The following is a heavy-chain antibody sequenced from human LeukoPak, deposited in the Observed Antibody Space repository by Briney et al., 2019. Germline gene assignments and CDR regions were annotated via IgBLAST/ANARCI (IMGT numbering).Heavy chain of an antibody. J-gene: IGHJ4*02. Sequence: PSETLSLTCTVSGGSISSYYWSRIRQPPGKGLEWIGYVYTSGSTNYNPSLKSRVTISVDTSKNQFSLKLSSVTAADTAVYYCASTGYSSGWGNSNWGQGTLVTVSS. CDR3: ASTGYSSGWGNSN. V-gene: IGHV4-4*09. D-gene: IGHD6-19*01. CDR1: GGSISSYY. CDR2: VYTSGST.